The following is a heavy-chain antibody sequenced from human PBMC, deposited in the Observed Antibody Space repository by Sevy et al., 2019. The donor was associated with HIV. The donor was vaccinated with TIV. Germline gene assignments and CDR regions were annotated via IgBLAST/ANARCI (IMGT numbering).Heavy chain of an antibody. J-gene: IGHJ5*02. CDR1: GGSITSGDYY. Sequence: SETLSLTCTVSGGSITSGDYYWTWIRQSPGKGLEWIGYIYYSGTTYYNPSLKSRVSISVDTSKNQFSLNLRSVTAAVTAVYYCARYCISTHPHNWFDPWGQGALVTVSS. D-gene: IGHD2-2*01. CDR2: IYYSGTT. V-gene: IGHV4-30-4*01. CDR3: ARYCISTHPHNWFDP.